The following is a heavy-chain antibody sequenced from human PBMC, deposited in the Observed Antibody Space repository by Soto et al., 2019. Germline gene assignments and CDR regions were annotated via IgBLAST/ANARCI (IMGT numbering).Heavy chain of an antibody. CDR1: GSTFSSSG. D-gene: IGHD2-8*01. Sequence: GASVKVSCKASGSTFSSSGFSWVRQAPGHGLEWMGGIIPIFSTANYAQKFHGRVTITRDTSTRTAYMDLRGLRHDDPATYYCARVVYGGARWPNASLVRGQGTMVTLS. J-gene: IGHJ3*01. V-gene: IGHV1-69*05. CDR2: IIPIFSTA. CDR3: ARVVYGGARWPNASLV.